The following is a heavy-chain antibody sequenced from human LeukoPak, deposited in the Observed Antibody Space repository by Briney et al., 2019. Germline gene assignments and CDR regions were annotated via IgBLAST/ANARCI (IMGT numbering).Heavy chain of an antibody. J-gene: IGHJ4*02. Sequence: ASVKVSCNISGYTLTELSIHWVRQAPGKGLEWMGGHDSEDDKTNYAQKFQGRVTMTTDTSTSTAYMELRSLRSDDTAVYYCARGKFGESPFDYWGQGTLVTVSS. CDR3: ARGKFGESPFDY. CDR1: GYTLTELS. D-gene: IGHD3-10*01. V-gene: IGHV1-24*01. CDR2: HDSEDDKT.